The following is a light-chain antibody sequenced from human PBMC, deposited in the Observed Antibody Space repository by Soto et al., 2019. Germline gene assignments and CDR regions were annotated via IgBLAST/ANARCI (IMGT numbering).Light chain of an antibody. CDR1: QSINSKS. V-gene: IGKV3-20*01. CDR3: QHYGGSFI. J-gene: IGKJ3*01. Sequence: EVVLTQSPGTLSLSPGEGATVSCRVSQSINSKSLVWYQRKFGQAPRLLIYNTSSRPTGIPDRFSGSGSGTDFTLSISRLEPEDFAVYYCQHYGGSFIFGPGTKVDFK. CDR2: NTS.